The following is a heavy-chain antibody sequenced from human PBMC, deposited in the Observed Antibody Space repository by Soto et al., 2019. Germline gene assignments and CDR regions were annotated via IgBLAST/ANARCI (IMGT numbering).Heavy chain of an antibody. CDR1: GFIFSSHN. D-gene: IGHD3-9*01. CDR2: ITGSSSYI. J-gene: IGHJ6*02. V-gene: IGHV3-21*06. CDR3: ARHGAIETGYGMDV. Sequence: DVQLVESGGGLVKPGGSLRLSCAASGFIFSSHNMNWVRQAPGKGLEWVSSITGSSSYIFYADSVKGRFTISRDNAKNTVYLQVTSLRAEVKGVYYCARHGAIETGYGMDVWGQVATVTVCS.